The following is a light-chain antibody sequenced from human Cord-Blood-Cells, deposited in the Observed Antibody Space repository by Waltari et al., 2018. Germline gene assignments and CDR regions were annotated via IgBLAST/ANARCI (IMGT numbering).Light chain of an antibody. J-gene: IGLJ2*01. CDR2: EVS. V-gene: IGLV2-8*01. CDR1: TSDVGGYNY. Sequence: QSALTQPPSASGSPGQSVTISCTGTTSDVGGYNYLSWYQQHPGKAPKLLIYEVSKRPSGVPDRVSGSKSGNPASLTVSGRQAEDEADYYCSSYAGSNNLVFGGGTKLTVL. CDR3: SSYAGSNNLV.